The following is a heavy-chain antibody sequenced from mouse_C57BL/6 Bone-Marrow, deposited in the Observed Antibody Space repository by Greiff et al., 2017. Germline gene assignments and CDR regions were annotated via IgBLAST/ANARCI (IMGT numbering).Heavy chain of an antibody. J-gene: IGHJ4*01. V-gene: IGHV14-4*01. CDR3: TTEGRSYYYAMDY. Sequence: VQLQQSGAELVRPGASVKLSCTASGFNIKDDYMHWVKQRPEQGLEWIGWIDPENGDTEYASKFQGKATITADTSSNTAYLQLSSLTSEDTAVYYCTTEGRSYYYAMDYWGQGTSVTVSS. CDR1: GFNIKDDY. CDR2: IDPENGDT. D-gene: IGHD1-1*01.